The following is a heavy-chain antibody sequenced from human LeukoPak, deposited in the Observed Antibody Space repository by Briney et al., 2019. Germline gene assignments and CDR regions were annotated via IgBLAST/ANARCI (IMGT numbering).Heavy chain of an antibody. CDR3: AREGGPFRPLDY. CDR2: VNVLGNT. CDR1: GGSISSTNW. J-gene: IGHJ4*02. D-gene: IGHD2/OR15-2a*01. V-gene: IGHV4/OR15-8*02. Sequence: KSSETLSLTCGVSGGSISSTNWWTWVRQPPGKGLEWIGEVNVLGNTNYNPSLESRVTISIDKSENHVSLKLTSVTAADTAVYYCAREGGPFRPLDYSGQGTLVTVSS.